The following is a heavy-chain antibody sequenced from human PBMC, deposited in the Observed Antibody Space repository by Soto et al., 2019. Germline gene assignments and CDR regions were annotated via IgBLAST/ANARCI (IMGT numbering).Heavy chain of an antibody. D-gene: IGHD4-17*01. CDR2: ISGSGGST. CDR3: ANYHDYANIREDY. Sequence: GGSLRLSCAASGFTFSSYAMSWVRQAPGKGLEWVSAISGSGGSTYYADSVKGRFTISRDNSKNTLYLQMNSLRAEDTAVYYCANYHDYANIREDYWGQGTLVTVSS. V-gene: IGHV3-23*01. CDR1: GFTFSSYA. J-gene: IGHJ4*02.